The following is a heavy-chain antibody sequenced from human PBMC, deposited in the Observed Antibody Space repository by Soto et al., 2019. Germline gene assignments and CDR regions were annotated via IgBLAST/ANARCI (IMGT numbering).Heavy chain of an antibody. CDR2: IYYSGST. D-gene: IGHD3-22*01. CDR3: ARDTFEYYDSSGDDAFDI. Sequence: PSETLTLTCTVTGGSVSSGSYNWSWIRQPPGKGLEWIGYIYYSGSTNYNPSLKSRVTISVDTSKNQFSLKLSSVTAAVTAVYYCARDTFEYYDSSGDDAFDIWGQGTMVTVSS. V-gene: IGHV4-61*01. J-gene: IGHJ3*02. CDR1: GGSVSSGSYN.